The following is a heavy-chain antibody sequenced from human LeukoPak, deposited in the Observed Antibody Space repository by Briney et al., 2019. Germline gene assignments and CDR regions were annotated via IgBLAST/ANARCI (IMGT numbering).Heavy chain of an antibody. J-gene: IGHJ4*02. CDR3: VRDHGLSPAGTVSPFDF. V-gene: IGHV1-18*01. CDR2: ISAYNGNT. D-gene: IGHD6-13*01. Sequence: ASVKVSCKASGYTFTSYGISWVRQAPGQGLEWLGWISAYNGNTNYAQKLQDRVIMTTDSSTSTAYMELRSLRSDDTAVYYCVRDHGLSPAGTVSPFDFWGQGILVTLSS. CDR1: GYTFTSYG.